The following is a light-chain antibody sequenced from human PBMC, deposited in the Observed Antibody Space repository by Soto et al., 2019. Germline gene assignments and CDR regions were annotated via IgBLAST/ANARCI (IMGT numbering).Light chain of an antibody. Sequence: EIVLTQSPGTLSLSPGERATLSCRASQSVSSNSLAWYQQKPGQAPRLLIFGASSRASGIPDRFSGSGSGTDFTLTIGRLEPEDFAVYYCQQYGRSPATFGQGTKVEIK. CDR3: QQYGRSPAT. J-gene: IGKJ1*01. CDR1: QSVSSNS. V-gene: IGKV3-20*01. CDR2: GAS.